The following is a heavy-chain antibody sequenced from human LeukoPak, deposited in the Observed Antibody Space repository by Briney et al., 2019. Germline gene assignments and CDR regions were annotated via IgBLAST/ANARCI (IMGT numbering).Heavy chain of an antibody. D-gene: IGHD6-19*01. Sequence: SETLSLTCTVSGGSISSYYWSWIRQPPGKGLEWIGYIYYSGSTNYNPSLKSRVTISVDTSKNQFSLKLSSVTAADTAVYYCARDEIAVADSRYMDVWGKGTTVTVPS. CDR2: IYYSGST. J-gene: IGHJ6*03. CDR1: GGSISSYY. CDR3: ARDEIAVADSRYMDV. V-gene: IGHV4-59*01.